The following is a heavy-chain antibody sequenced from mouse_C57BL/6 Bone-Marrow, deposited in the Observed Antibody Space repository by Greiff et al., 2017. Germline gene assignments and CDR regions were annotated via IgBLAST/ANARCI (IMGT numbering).Heavy chain of an antibody. D-gene: IGHD2-2*01. CDR3: ERATMVTQLAY. V-gene: IGHV1-81*01. J-gene: IGHJ3*01. CDR2: IYPKSGNT. Sequence: VQLQQSGAELARPGASVKLSCTASGYTFTSYGISWVKQRTGQGLEWIGEIYPKSGNTYYNEKFPGKATLTADKSSSTAYMELRSLTSEDSAVXFGERATMVTQLAYWGQGTLVTVSA. CDR1: GYTFTSYG.